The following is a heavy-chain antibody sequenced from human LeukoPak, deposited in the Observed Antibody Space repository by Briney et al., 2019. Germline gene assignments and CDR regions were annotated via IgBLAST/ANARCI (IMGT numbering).Heavy chain of an antibody. CDR2: INSKTDGGST. V-gene: IGHV3-15*01. CDR3: TTAYAENGDY. D-gene: IGHD2-2*01. CDR1: GFTFRNAW. Sequence: PGGSLRLPCAASGFTFRNAWMSWVPQAPGKGLEWGGRINSKTDGGSTDYAAHVKGRFTISRDDSKNTLYLQINSLQTEDTTVYYCTTAYAENGDYWGQGTLVTVSS. J-gene: IGHJ4*02.